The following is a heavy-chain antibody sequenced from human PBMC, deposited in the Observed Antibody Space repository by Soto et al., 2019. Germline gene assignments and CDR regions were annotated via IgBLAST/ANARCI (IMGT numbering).Heavy chain of an antibody. CDR3: ARGGSRGYDAFDI. D-gene: IGHD1-26*01. CDR2: INPNSGGT. V-gene: IGHV1-2*04. Sequence: GASVKVSCKASGYTFTSYGISWVRQAPGQGLEWMGWINPNSGGTNYAQKFQGWVTMTRDTSISTAYMELSRLRSDDTAVYYCARGGSRGYDAFDIWGQGTMVTVSS. J-gene: IGHJ3*02. CDR1: GYTFTSYG.